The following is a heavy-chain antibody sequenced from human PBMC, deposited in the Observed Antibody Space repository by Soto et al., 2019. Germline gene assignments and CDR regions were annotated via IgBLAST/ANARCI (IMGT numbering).Heavy chain of an antibody. V-gene: IGHV4-34*01. J-gene: IGHJ6*02. D-gene: IGHD3-3*01. CDR2: INHSGST. CDR1: GGSFSGYY. Sequence: SETLSLTCAVYGGSFSGYYWSWIRQPPGKGLEWIGEINHSGSTNYNPSLKSRVTISVDTSKNQFSLKLSSVTAADTAVYYCAREPLITIFGVVYYGMDVWGQGATVTVSS. CDR3: AREPLITIFGVVYYGMDV.